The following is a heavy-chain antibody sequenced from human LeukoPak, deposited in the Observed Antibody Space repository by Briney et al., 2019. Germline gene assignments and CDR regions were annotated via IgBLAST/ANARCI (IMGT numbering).Heavy chain of an antibody. D-gene: IGHD3-9*01. CDR2: IDHSGST. V-gene: IGHV4-34*01. CDR1: GGSFSGYY. CDR3: ARGNARYYDVLTGYSH. J-gene: IGHJ4*02. Sequence: SETLSLTCAVYGGSFSGYYWSWIRQPPGEGLEWIGEIDHSGSTNYNPSLKSRVTISVDTSKSQVSLRLSSVTAADTAVYYCARGNARYYDVLTGYSHWGQGTLVTVSS.